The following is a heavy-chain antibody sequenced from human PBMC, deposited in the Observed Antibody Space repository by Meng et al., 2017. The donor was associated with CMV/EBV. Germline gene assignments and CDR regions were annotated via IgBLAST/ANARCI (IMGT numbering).Heavy chain of an antibody. V-gene: IGHV4-34*01. CDR3: ARGGGSTDYYRSNYYYYGMDV. CDR2: INHSGST. J-gene: IGHJ6*02. CDR1: GGSFSGYY. Sequence: GSLRLSCAVYGGSFSGYYWSWIRQPPGKGLEWIGGINHSGSTNYNPSLKSRVTISVDTSKNQFSLKLSSVTAADTAVYYCARGGGSTDYYRSNYYYYGMDVWGQGTTVTVSS. D-gene: IGHD3-22*01.